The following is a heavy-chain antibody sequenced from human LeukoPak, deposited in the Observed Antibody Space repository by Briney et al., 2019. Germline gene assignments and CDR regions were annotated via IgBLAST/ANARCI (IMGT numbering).Heavy chain of an antibody. Sequence: PGGPLRLSCAASGFTFSDHYMDWVRQAPGKGLEWVSSISSSSSYIYYADSVKGRFTISRDNAKNSLYLQMNSLRAEDTAVYYCAGGLSPTTVTRLYYWGQGTLVTVSS. CDR1: GFTFSDHY. J-gene: IGHJ4*02. V-gene: IGHV3-21*01. CDR2: ISSSSSYI. CDR3: AGGLSPTTVTRLYY. D-gene: IGHD4-11*01.